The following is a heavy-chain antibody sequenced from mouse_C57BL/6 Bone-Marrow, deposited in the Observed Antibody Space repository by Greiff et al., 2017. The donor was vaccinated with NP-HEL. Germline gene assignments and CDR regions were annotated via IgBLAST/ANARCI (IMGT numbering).Heavy chain of an antibody. J-gene: IGHJ3*01. V-gene: IGHV8-12*01. D-gene: IGHD2-5*01. CDR2: IYWDDDK. CDR1: GFSLSTSGMG. Sequence: QVTLKESGPGILQSSQTLSLTCSFSGFSLSTSGMGVSWIRQPSGKGLEWLAHIYWDDDKRYNPSLKSRLTISKDTSRNQVFLKITSVDTADTATYYCARTAYYSNWFAYWGQGTLVTVSA. CDR3: ARTAYYSNWFAY.